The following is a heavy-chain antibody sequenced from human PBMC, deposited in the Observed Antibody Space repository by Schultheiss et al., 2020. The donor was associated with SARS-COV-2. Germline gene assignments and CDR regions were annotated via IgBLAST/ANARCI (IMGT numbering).Heavy chain of an antibody. D-gene: IGHD6-13*01. CDR3: ARGEQQLGRAYYYGMDV. CDR1: GFTVSSNY. J-gene: IGHJ6*02. CDR2: IYSGGST. Sequence: GESLKISCAASGFTVSSNYMSWVRQAPGKGLEWVSVIYSGGSTYYADSVKGRFTISRDNSKNTLYLQMNSLRAEDTAVYYCARGEQQLGRAYYYGMDVWGQGTTVTVSS. V-gene: IGHV3-66*01.